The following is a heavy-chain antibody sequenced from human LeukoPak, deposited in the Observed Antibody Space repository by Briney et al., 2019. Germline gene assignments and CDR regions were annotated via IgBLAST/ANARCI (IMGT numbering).Heavy chain of an antibody. D-gene: IGHD6-13*01. V-gene: IGHV7-4-1*02. CDR1: GGTFTSYA. CDR2: INTNTGNP. J-gene: IGHJ4*02. Sequence: ASVKVSCKASGGTFTSYAMNWVRQAPGQGLEWMGWINTNTGNPTYAQGFTGRFVFSLDTSVSTAYLQISSLKAEDTAVYYCARDLQRYSSSWPPGYWGQGTLVTVSS. CDR3: ARDLQRYSSSWPPGY.